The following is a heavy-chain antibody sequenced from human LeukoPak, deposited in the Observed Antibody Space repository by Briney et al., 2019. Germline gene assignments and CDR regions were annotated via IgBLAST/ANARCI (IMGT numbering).Heavy chain of an antibody. J-gene: IGHJ4*02. V-gene: IGHV4-39*01. CDR1: GGSISSSSYY. D-gene: IGHD6-19*01. Sequence: PSETLSLTCTVSGGSISSSSYYWGWIRQPPGKGLEWIGSIYYSGSTYYNPSLKSRVTISVDTSKNQFSLKLSSVTAADTAVYYCARLRYSSGLYYWGQGTLVTVSS. CDR2: IYYSGST. CDR3: ARLRYSSGLYY.